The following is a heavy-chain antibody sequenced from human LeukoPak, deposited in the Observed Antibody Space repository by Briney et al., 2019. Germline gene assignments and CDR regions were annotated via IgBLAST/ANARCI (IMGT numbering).Heavy chain of an antibody. Sequence: ASVKVSCKASEYTFFSYDINWVRQAPGQGLEWMGWMNPDSGNTGYAQNFQGRVTMSRDTSINTAYMELSSLTSEDTAVYYCARGRFGLRYMDVWGKGTTVTVSS. CDR3: ARGRFGLRYMDV. D-gene: IGHD3-16*01. J-gene: IGHJ6*03. CDR1: EYTFFSYD. CDR2: MNPDSGNT. V-gene: IGHV1-8*01.